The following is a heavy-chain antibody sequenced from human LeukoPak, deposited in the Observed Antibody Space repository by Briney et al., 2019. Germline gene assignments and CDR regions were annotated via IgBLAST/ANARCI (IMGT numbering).Heavy chain of an antibody. CDR1: GFTFSSYG. J-gene: IGHJ5*02. Sequence: RSLRLSCAASGFTFSSYGMHWVRQAPGKGLEWVAVIWYDGSNKYYADSVKGRFTISRDNSKNTLYLQMNSLRAEDTAVYYCAREIMVRENWFDPWGQGTLVTVSS. CDR2: IWYDGSNK. D-gene: IGHD3-10*01. V-gene: IGHV3-33*01. CDR3: AREIMVRENWFDP.